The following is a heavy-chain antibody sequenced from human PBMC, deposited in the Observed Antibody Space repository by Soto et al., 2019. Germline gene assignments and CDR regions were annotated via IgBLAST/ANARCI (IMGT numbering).Heavy chain of an antibody. V-gene: IGHV3-23*01. CDR2: ISSGGDTT. CDR3: ARHTSGYKQPFDY. D-gene: IGHD3-22*01. Sequence: GWSLRLSCAASGFTFRSCAMSWVRQAPGKGLEWVLGISSGGDTTYYADSVKGRFTISRDNSKDTVYLQMNSLRAEDTAIYYCARHTSGYKQPFDYWGQGTLVTVSS. J-gene: IGHJ4*02. CDR1: GFTFRSCA.